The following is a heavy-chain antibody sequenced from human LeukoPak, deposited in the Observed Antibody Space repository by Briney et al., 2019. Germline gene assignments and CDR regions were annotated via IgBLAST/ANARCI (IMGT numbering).Heavy chain of an antibody. Sequence: GESLKVSCKASGYTFTGYYMHWVRQAPGQGLEWMGWINPNSGGTNYAQKFQGRVTMTRDTSISTAYMELSRLRSDDTAVYYCARGSSTSFGRVDIWGQGTMVTVSS. CDR2: INPNSGGT. V-gene: IGHV1-2*02. CDR3: ARGSSTSFGRVDI. D-gene: IGHD2-2*01. CDR1: GYTFTGYY. J-gene: IGHJ3*02.